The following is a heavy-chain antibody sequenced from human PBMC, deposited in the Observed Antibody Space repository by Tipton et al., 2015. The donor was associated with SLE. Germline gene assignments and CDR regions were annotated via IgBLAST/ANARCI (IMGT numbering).Heavy chain of an antibody. Sequence: TLSLTCTVSGDSISSSSYYWGWIRQPPGKGLEWIGYVYYSGGTNYNPSLKSRVTISVDTSKNQFSLKLSSVTAADTAVYYCARGILEWPEYWGQGTLLTVSS. CDR3: ARGILEWPEY. CDR1: GDSISSSSYY. D-gene: IGHD3-3*01. J-gene: IGHJ4*02. V-gene: IGHV4-39*07. CDR2: VYYSGGT.